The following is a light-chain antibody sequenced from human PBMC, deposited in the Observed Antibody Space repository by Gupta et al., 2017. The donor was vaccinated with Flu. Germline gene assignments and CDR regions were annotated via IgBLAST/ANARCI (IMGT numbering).Light chain of an antibody. CDR1: KLGDKY. J-gene: IGLJ2*01. CDR3: QAWDSSTVV. Sequence: SSELTQPPSVSVSPGQTASITCSGDKLGDKYACWYQQKPGQSPRLVIYQDSKRPSGIPERFPGSNAGTTATLTISGTQAMDEADYYGQAWDSSTVVFGGGTKLTVL. V-gene: IGLV3-1*01. CDR2: QDS.